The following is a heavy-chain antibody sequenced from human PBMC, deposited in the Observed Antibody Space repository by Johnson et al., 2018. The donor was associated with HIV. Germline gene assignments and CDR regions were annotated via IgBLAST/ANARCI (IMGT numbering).Heavy chain of an antibody. V-gene: IGHV3-30*04. CDR1: GFTFSSYA. J-gene: IGHJ3*02. D-gene: IGHD5-18*01. Sequence: QMLLVESGGGVVQPGRSLRLSCAASGFTFSSYAMHWVRQAPGKGLEWVAVISYDGSKKFYADSVKGRFTISRDNSKNTLYLQMNSLRPEDTAVYYCARLPSGYSRDAFDIWGEGTMVTV. CDR3: ARLPSGYSRDAFDI. CDR2: ISYDGSKK.